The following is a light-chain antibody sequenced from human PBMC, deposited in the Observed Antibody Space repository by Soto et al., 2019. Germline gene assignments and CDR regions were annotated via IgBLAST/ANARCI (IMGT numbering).Light chain of an antibody. CDR2: DAS. Sequence: EIVMTQSPATLSVSPGERATLSCRASQSVSSKLAWYQQKPGQAPRLLIYDASTRATGIPARFSGSGSGTEFTLTISSLQSEDFAVYYCQQFNNWPRTFGQGTKVDI. CDR1: QSVSSK. V-gene: IGKV3-15*01. CDR3: QQFNNWPRT. J-gene: IGKJ1*01.